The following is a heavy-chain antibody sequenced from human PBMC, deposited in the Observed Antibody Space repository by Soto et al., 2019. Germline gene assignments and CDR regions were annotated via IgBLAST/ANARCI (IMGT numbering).Heavy chain of an antibody. CDR1: GGSVESSSC. CDR3: VRSVPAATWAYNGMDV. Sequence: PSETLSLTCAVSGGSVESSSCWSWVRQAPGKGLEWIGEIYHSGTFNYSPSLASRVSVSVDKSTNQFSLNLNSVTAADTAVYYCVRSVPAATWAYNGMDVWGQGTTVTVSS. D-gene: IGHD2-15*01. CDR2: IYHSGTF. J-gene: IGHJ6*02. V-gene: IGHV4-4*02.